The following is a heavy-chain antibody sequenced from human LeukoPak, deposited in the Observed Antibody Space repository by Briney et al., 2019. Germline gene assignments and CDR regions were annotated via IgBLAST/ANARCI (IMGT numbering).Heavy chain of an antibody. V-gene: IGHV3-30*01. D-gene: IGHD2-2*01. CDR1: GFTFSSYA. J-gene: IGHJ4*02. Sequence: GRSLRPSCAASGFTFSSYAMHWVRQAPGKGLEWVAVISYDGSNKYYADSVKGRFTISRDNSKNTLYLQMNSLRAEDTAVYYCARDRVGYCSSTSCSYFDYWGQGTLVTVSS. CDR3: ARDRVGYCSSTSCSYFDY. CDR2: ISYDGSNK.